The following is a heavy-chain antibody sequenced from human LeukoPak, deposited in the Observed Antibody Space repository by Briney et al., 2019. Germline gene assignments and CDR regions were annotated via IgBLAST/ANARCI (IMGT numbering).Heavy chain of an antibody. CDR3: ARHGKLSASRNWFDP. D-gene: IGHD1-26*01. Sequence: RGESLKISCKASGYSFTSYWIAWVRQMPGKGLEWMGVIYPDDFDTRYSPSFQGQVTTSADKSISTAFLQWSSLKASDTAIYYCARHGKLSASRNWFDPWGQGTLVTVSS. J-gene: IGHJ5*02. CDR2: IYPDDFDT. V-gene: IGHV5-51*01. CDR1: GYSFTSYW.